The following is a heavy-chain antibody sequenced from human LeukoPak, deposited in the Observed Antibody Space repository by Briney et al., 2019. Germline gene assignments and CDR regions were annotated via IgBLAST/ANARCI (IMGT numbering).Heavy chain of an antibody. CDR2: ISWNSYSI. Sequence: GGSLRLSCAASGFTFDDYTMHWVRQAPGKGLEWVSGISWNSYSIGYADSVKGRFTISRDNSKNTLYLQMNSLRAEDTAVYYCAKDRNYVGFGELFTFFDYWGQGTLVTVSS. J-gene: IGHJ4*02. CDR1: GFTFDDYT. CDR3: AKDRNYVGFGELFTFFDY. V-gene: IGHV3-9*01. D-gene: IGHD3-10*01.